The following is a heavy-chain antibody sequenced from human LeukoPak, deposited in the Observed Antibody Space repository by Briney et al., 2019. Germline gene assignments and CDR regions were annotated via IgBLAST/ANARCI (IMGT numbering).Heavy chain of an antibody. CDR3: ARGRIAAAGRDAFDI. CDR1: DDSISRSSYY. Sequence: SETLSLTCTVSDDSISRSSYYWGWIRQPPGKGLEWIGSIYHSGSTYYNPSLKSRVTISVDTSKTQFSLKLSSVTAADTAVYYCARGRIAAAGRDAFDIWGQGTMVTVSS. CDR2: IYHSGST. J-gene: IGHJ3*02. D-gene: IGHD6-13*01. V-gene: IGHV4-39*07.